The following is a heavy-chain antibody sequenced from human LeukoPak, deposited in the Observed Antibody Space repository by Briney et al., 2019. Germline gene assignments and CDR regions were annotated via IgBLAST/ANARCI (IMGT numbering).Heavy chain of an antibody. D-gene: IGHD6-13*01. V-gene: IGHV4-59*12. CDR2: IYYSGST. J-gene: IGHJ4*02. CDR1: GGSISSYY. CDR3: ARETYSSSWYEY. Sequence: KPSETLSLTCTVSGGSISSYYWSWIRQPPGKGLEWIGYIYYSGSTNYNPSLKSRVTISVDTSKNQFSLKLSSVTAADTAVYYCARETYSSSWYEYWGQGTLVTVSS.